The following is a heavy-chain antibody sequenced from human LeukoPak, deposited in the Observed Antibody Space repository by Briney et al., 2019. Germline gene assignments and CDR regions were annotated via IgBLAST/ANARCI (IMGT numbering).Heavy chain of an antibody. V-gene: IGHV3-30*04. D-gene: IGHD6-13*01. CDR2: ISYDGSNK. CDR3: ARDHQADSRSYPYLDY. Sequence: PGGSLRLSYAASGFIFSSYAMHWVRQAPGKGLEWVAVISYDGSNKYYADSVKGRFTISRDNSKNTLFLQMNSLRGDDTAVYYCARDHQADSRSYPYLDYWGQGTLVTVSS. J-gene: IGHJ4*02. CDR1: GFIFSSYA.